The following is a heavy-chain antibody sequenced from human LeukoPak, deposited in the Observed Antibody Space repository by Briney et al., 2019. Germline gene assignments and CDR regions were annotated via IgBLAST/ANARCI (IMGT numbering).Heavy chain of an antibody. Sequence: GGSLRLSCAPSGFSFSTNGIHWVRQAPGKGLEWVSYIRKDGSDKYYAGSVKGRFTISRDNSKNMVILQMNSLRPEDTALYYCAKDDQWSLDHWGQGALVTVSS. CDR1: GFSFSTNG. D-gene: IGHD2-15*01. CDR2: IRKDGSDK. J-gene: IGHJ4*02. V-gene: IGHV3-30*02. CDR3: AKDDQWSLDH.